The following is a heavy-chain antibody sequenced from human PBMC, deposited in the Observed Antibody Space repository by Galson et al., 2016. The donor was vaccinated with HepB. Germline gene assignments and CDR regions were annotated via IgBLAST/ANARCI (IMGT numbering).Heavy chain of an antibody. Sequence: SLRLSCAASGFTFSSYAMSWVRQAPGKGLEWVALISYDGISKYYPDSVKGRFTISRDNSKNTLYLQMNSLRAEDTAVYYCAKDRACSSTSCLSNWFDPWGQGTLVTVSS. CDR3: AKDRACSSTSCLSNWFDP. V-gene: IGHV3-30*18. CDR2: ISYDGISK. J-gene: IGHJ5*02. CDR1: GFTFSSYA. D-gene: IGHD2-2*01.